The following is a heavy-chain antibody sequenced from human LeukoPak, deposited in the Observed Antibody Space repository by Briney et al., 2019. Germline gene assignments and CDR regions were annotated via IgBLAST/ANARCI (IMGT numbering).Heavy chain of an antibody. V-gene: IGHV3-49*03. CDR1: GFTFGDYA. J-gene: IGHJ6*02. CDR2: IRSKAYGGTT. Sequence: GRSLRLSCTASGFTFGDYAMSWFRQAPGKGLEWVGFIRSKAYGGTTECAASVKGRFTISRDDSKSIAYLQMNSLKTEDTAVYYCTRDMSHFYYYYGMDVWGQGTTVTVSS. D-gene: IGHD3-16*01. CDR3: TRDMSHFYYYYGMDV.